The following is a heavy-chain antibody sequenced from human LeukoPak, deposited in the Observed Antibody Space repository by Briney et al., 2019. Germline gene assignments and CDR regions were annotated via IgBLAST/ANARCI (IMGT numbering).Heavy chain of an antibody. CDR2: INHSGST. J-gene: IGHJ4*02. CDR3: AREAPYSSGWHLDY. CDR1: GGSYGGSFSGYY. Sequence: SETLSLTCAVYGGSYGGSFSGYYWSWIRQPPGKGLEWIGEINHSGSTNYHPSLKSRVTISVDTSKIQFSLKVRSVTAADTAVYYCAREAPYSSGWHLDYWGQGTLVTVSS. D-gene: IGHD6-19*01. V-gene: IGHV4-34*01.